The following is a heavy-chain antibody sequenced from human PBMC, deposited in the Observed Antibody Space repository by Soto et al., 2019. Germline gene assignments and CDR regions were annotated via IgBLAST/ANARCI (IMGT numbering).Heavy chain of an antibody. Sequence: PSETLSLTCTVSGGSISSGGYYWTWIRQTPGKGLQWIGQINHSGSANYNPSLKSRVTISVHTSKNQFSLKLSSVTAADTAVYYCARDSPSYSSSSGSIGYYYGMDVWGQGTTVTVSS. CDR2: INHSGSA. CDR1: GGSISSGGYY. CDR3: ARDSPSYSSSSGSIGYYYGMDV. J-gene: IGHJ6*02. V-gene: IGHV4-30-4*08. D-gene: IGHD6-6*01.